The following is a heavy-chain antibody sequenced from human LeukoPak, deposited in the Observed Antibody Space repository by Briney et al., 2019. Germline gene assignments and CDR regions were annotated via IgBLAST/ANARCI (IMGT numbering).Heavy chain of an antibody. J-gene: IGHJ6*03. Sequence: SETLSLTCAVYGGSFSGYYWSWIRQPPGKGLEWIGEINHSGSTNYNPSLKSRVTISVDTSRNQFSLKLSSVTAADTAMYYCAREKIGTGTVLGKDYYYMDVWGKGTTVTVSS. V-gene: IGHV4-34*01. D-gene: IGHD3-16*01. CDR2: INHSGST. CDR1: GGSFSGYY. CDR3: AREKIGTGTVLGKDYYYMDV.